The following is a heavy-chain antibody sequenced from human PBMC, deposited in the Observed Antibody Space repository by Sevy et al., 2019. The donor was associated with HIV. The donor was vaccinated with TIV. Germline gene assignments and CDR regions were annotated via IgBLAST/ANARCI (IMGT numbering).Heavy chain of an antibody. D-gene: IGHD3-16*01. CDR3: AGGDTTMITDLDY. Sequence: GESLKISCAASGLTLTTTGMSWVRQAPGKGLEWVAGVTSDGTTYYADSVRDRFTVSRDNCKNTLYLQLNSLRADDTAVFYCAGGDTTMITDLDYWGQGTLVTVSS. CDR1: GLTLTTTG. J-gene: IGHJ4*02. CDR2: VTSDGTT. V-gene: IGHV3-23*01.